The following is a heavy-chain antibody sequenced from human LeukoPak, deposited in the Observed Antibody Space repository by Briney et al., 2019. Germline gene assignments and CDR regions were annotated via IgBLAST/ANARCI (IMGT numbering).Heavy chain of an antibody. Sequence: PGRSLRLSCAASGFTFSSYGMHWVRQAPGKGLEWVSYISSSGSTIYYADSAKGRFTISRDNAKNSLYLQMNSLRAEDTAVYYCARESSSRPSPFDYWGQGTLVTVSS. CDR3: ARESSSRPSPFDY. CDR1: GFTFSSYG. D-gene: IGHD6-13*01. J-gene: IGHJ4*02. CDR2: ISSSGSTI. V-gene: IGHV3-48*04.